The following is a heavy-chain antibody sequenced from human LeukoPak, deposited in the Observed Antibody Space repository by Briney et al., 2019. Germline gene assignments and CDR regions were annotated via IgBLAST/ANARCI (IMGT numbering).Heavy chain of an antibody. Sequence: ASVKVSCKASGYTFTGYYINWVRLAPGQGLEWMGWINPISGATTYGQRFQGRVTMTRDTSINTVYMELSKVGSDDTAVYYCARGMVVAGMGDNGPRPFDNWGQGTLVTVSS. J-gene: IGHJ4*02. CDR1: GYTFTGYY. CDR2: INPISGAT. CDR3: ARGMVVAGMGDNGPRPFDN. D-gene: IGHD6-19*01. V-gene: IGHV1-2*02.